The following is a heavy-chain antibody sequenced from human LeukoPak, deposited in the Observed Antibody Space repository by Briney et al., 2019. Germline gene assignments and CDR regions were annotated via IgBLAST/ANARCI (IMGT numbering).Heavy chain of an antibody. Sequence: SETLSLTCTVSGGSISSYYWSWIRQPAGKGLEWIGHIYISGSTNYNPSLNYNPSLKSRVTMSVDTSKNQFSLKLSSVTAADTAVYYCARIGRGSSCQADYWGQGTLVTVSS. CDR2: IYISGSTNYNPSL. J-gene: IGHJ4*02. CDR3: ARIGRGSSCQADY. V-gene: IGHV4-4*07. CDR1: GGSISSYY. D-gene: IGHD6-13*01.